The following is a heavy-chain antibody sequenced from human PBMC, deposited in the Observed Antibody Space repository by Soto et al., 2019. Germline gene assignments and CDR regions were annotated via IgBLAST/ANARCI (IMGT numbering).Heavy chain of an antibody. Sequence: PGGFLRLSCAASGFTFSGSTLHWVRQASGKGLEWVGRIGSKANNYAAAYAVSLKGRFTISRDDSRNTAYLQMSSLKTEDTAVYYCARGVYPFWSGHPKGLDYWGQGTVVTVSS. CDR2: IGSKANNYAA. V-gene: IGHV3-73*01. D-gene: IGHD3-3*01. J-gene: IGHJ4*02. CDR3: ARGVYPFWSGHPKGLDY. CDR1: GFTFSGST.